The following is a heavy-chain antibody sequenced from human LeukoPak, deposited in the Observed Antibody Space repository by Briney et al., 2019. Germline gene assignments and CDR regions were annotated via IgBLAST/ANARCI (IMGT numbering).Heavy chain of an antibody. CDR3: ARGSGGNYFDS. CDR1: GFTVSSNY. J-gene: IGHJ4*02. CDR2: LYSGGST. V-gene: IGHV3-53*01. D-gene: IGHD2-15*01. Sequence: GGSLRLSCAASGFTVSSNYMMWVRQAPGKGLEWVSVLYSGGSTYFADSVKGRFSVSRDNSKNTLYLQMNSLRAEDTAVYYCARGSGGNYFDSWGQGTLVTVSS.